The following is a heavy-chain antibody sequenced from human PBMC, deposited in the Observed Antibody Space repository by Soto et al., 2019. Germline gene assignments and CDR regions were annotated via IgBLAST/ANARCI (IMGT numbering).Heavy chain of an antibody. J-gene: IGHJ6*02. CDR3: ANRLQGPSGYDV. CDR2: IYWNDEQ. CDR1: GFSLTSGVVG. Sequence: QITLKESGPTLVKPTQALTLTCTFSGFSLTSGVVGVGWIRQPPGEALEGLALIYWNDEQYYHPSRRNRLTITRDTSKTQVALTVTYMDPVDTATYYCANRLQGPSGYDVWGQGTTVTVSS. V-gene: IGHV2-5*01. D-gene: IGHD6-13*01.